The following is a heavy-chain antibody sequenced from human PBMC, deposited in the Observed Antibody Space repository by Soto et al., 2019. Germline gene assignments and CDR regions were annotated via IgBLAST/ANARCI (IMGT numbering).Heavy chain of an antibody. J-gene: IGHJ3*02. CDR2: ISGSGGST. V-gene: IGHV3-23*01. Sequence: EVQLLESGGGLVQPGGSLRLSCAASGFTFSNYAMSWVRQAPGKGLEWVSAISGSGGSTYYADSVKGRFTISRDKSKNTLYLQMNSLRAEDTAVYYCAMNIVVVVADDACDIGGQGTIVTVSS. CDR3: AMNIVVVVADDACDI. D-gene: IGHD2-15*01. CDR1: GFTFSNYA.